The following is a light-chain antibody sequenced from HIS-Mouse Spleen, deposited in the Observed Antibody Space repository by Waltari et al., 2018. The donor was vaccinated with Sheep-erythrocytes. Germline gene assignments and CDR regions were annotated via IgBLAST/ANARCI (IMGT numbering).Light chain of an antibody. Sequence: DIQMTQSPSSLSASVGDRVTITCRASQSISSYLNWYQQKPGKAPKLLIYAASSLQSGVPSRFSGSGSGTDFTLTISSLQPEYFATYYCQHSYSTPYTFGKGTKLEIK. V-gene: IGKV1-39*01. J-gene: IGKJ2*01. CDR3: QHSYSTPYT. CDR1: QSISSY. CDR2: AAS.